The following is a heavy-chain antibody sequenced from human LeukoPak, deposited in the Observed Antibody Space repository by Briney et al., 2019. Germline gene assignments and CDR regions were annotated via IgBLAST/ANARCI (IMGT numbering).Heavy chain of an antibody. CDR2: IYYSGST. V-gene: IGHV4-31*03. CDR3: ARGGYGRKPKRIFDY. Sequence: PSETLSLTCTVSGGSISSSSYYWGWIRQHPGKGLEWIGYIYYSGSTYYNPSLKSRVTISVDTSKNQFSLKLSSVTAADTAVYYCARGGYGRKPKRIFDYWGQGTLVTVSS. J-gene: IGHJ4*02. CDR1: GGSISSSSYY. D-gene: IGHD6-13*01.